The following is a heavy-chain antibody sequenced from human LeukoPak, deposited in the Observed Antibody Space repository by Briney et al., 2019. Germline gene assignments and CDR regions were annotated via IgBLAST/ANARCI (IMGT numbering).Heavy chain of an antibody. Sequence: GGSLRLSCAASGFTFSSYAMSWVRQAPGKGLEWVSAISVSGGSTYYADSVKGRFTISRDNSKNTLYLQMNSLRAEDTAVYYCAKDGPNYYDSSGEGTFDYWGQGTLVTVSS. V-gene: IGHV3-23*01. D-gene: IGHD3-22*01. CDR2: ISVSGGST. J-gene: IGHJ4*02. CDR1: GFTFSSYA. CDR3: AKDGPNYYDSSGEGTFDY.